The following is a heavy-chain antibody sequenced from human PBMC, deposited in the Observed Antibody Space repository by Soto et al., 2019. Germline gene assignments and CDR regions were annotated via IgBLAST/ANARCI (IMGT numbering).Heavy chain of an antibody. CDR1: GFTFTSSA. CDR3: AASTIKTRYNWNDFWAYTLKHYVMDV. V-gene: IGHV1-58*01. Sequence: GASVKVSCKASGFTFTSSAVQWVRQARGQRLEWIGWIVVGSGNTNYAQKFQERVTITRDMSTSTAYMELSSLRSEDTAVYYCAASTIKTRYNWNDFWAYTLKHYVMDVWGQGTSVPVSS. D-gene: IGHD1-1*01. J-gene: IGHJ6*02. CDR2: IVVGSGNT.